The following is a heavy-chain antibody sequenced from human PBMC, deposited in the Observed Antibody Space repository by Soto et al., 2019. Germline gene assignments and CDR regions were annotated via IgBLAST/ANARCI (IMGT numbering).Heavy chain of an antibody. V-gene: IGHV3-21*01. J-gene: IGHJ4*02. D-gene: IGHD2-8*01. CDR3: ARAPEDIVLMVYAIRPFDY. Sequence: GGSLRLSCAASGFTFSSYSMNWVRQAPGKGLEWVSSISSSSSYIYYADSVKGRFTISRDNAKNSLYLQMNSLRAEDTAVYYCARAPEDIVLMVYAIRPFDYWGQGTLVTVSS. CDR2: ISSSSSYI. CDR1: GFTFSSYS.